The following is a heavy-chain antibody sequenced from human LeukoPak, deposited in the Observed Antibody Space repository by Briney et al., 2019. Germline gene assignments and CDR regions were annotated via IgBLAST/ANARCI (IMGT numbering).Heavy chain of an antibody. Sequence: KPSETLSLTCTVSGGSISSYYWSWIRQPPGKGLEWIGYIYYSGSTNYNPSLKSRVTISVDTSKNQFSLKLSSVTAADTAVYYCACKWGFWSGPFDPWGQGTLVTVSS. CDR3: ACKWGFWSGPFDP. CDR1: GGSISSYY. V-gene: IGHV4-59*01. CDR2: IYYSGST. J-gene: IGHJ5*02. D-gene: IGHD3-3*01.